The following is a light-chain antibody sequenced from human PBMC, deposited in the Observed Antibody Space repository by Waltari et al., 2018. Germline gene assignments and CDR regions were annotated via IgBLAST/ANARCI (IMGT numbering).Light chain of an antibody. CDR2: DTN. Sequence: QAVVTQEPSLTVSPVGTVTLTCASSTGAVTSGHFPHWFQQKPGQAPKTLIYDTNNKLAWTPARFSGSLAGGKAALTLSGAQPEDEAEYYCWRYYSGAQVFGGGTRLTVL. CDR1: TGAVTSGHF. V-gene: IGLV7-43*01. CDR3: WRYYSGAQV. J-gene: IGLJ2*01.